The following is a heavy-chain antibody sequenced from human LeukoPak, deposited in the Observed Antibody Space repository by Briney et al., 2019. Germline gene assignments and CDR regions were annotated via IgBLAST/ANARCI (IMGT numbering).Heavy chain of an antibody. J-gene: IGHJ6*03. Sequence: GGSLRLSCAASGFTFSSYAMHWVRQAPGKVLEWVAVISCDGSTKYNADPVNGRFTSCRDNCKNKRYLQMNSLGADDTAVYYCARDGYTPALFYMDVWGNGTRVTVSS. CDR2: ISCDGSTK. CDR3: ARDGYTPALFYMDV. V-gene: IGHV3-30*04. D-gene: IGHD5-24*01. CDR1: GFTFSSYA.